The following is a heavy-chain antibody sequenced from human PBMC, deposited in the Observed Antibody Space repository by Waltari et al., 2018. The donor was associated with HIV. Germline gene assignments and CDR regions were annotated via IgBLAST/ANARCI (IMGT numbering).Heavy chain of an antibody. CDR3: TTDDYGDFDAFDI. D-gene: IGHD4-17*01. Sequence: EVQLLESGGGLVQPGGSLKLSCAASGFTFSGSAIHWVRQASGKGLEWLGRIRSKAYTYATTYAASVKGRFTISRDDSKNTAYLQMNSLKIEDTAVYYCTTDDYGDFDAFDIWGQGTMVTVSS. CDR1: GFTFSGSA. J-gene: IGHJ3*02. CDR2: IRSKAYTYAT. V-gene: IGHV3-73*02.